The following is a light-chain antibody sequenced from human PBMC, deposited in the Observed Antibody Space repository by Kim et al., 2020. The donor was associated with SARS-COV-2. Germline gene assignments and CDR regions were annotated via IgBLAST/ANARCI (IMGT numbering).Light chain of an antibody. CDR2: DDS. CDR1: TMGNIG. CDR3: QVWDSSSDHPGI. J-gene: IGLJ2*01. Sequence: PGKPARTARWAYTMGNIGVNWARQKPRQAPMPLILDDSDRPSGIPGIFSRSYAGNTATLTIIRVDGGDEADYYGQVWDSSSDHPGIFGGGTQLTVL. V-gene: IGLV3-21*03.